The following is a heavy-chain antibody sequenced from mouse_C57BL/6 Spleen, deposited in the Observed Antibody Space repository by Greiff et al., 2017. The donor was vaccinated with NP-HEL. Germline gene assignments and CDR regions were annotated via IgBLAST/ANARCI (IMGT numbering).Heavy chain of an antibody. J-gene: IGHJ4*01. CDR3: ARRGVTALRYAMDY. V-gene: IGHV1-55*01. CDR2: IYPGSGST. CDR1: GYTFTSYW. D-gene: IGHD2-1*01. Sequence: VQLQQPGAELVKPGASVKMSCKASGYTFTSYWITWVKQRPGQGLEWIGDIYPGSGSTNYNEKFKSKATLTVDTSSSTAYMQLSSLTSEDSAVYYCARRGVTALRYAMDYWGQGTSVTVSS.